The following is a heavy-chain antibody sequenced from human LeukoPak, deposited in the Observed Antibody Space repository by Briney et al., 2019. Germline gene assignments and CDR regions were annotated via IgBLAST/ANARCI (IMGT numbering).Heavy chain of an antibody. J-gene: IGHJ4*02. CDR2: INPNSGGT. Sequence: ASVKVSCKASGYTFTGYYMHWVRQAPGQGLEWMGWINPNSGGTNYVQKFQGRVTMTRDTSISTAYMELSSLRSEDTAVYYCASRPGTVWFGELPLDYWGQGTLVTVSS. V-gene: IGHV1-2*02. D-gene: IGHD3-10*01. CDR1: GYTFTGYY. CDR3: ASRPGTVWFGELPLDY.